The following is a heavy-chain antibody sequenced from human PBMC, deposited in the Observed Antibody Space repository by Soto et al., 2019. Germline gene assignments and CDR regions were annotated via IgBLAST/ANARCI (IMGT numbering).Heavy chain of an antibody. CDR2: ISGSGGST. D-gene: IGHD6-13*01. J-gene: IGHJ6*02. V-gene: IGHV3-23*01. Sequence: GGSLRLSCAASGFTFSSYAMSWVRQAPGKGLEWVSAISGSGGSTYYADSVKGRFTISRDNSKNTLYLQMNSLRAEDTAVYYCAKSNAYSSTLYYYYYGMDVWGQGTTVTVSS. CDR3: AKSNAYSSTLYYYYYGMDV. CDR1: GFTFSSYA.